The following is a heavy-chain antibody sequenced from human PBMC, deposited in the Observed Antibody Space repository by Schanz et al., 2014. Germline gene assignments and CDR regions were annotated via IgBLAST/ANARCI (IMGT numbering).Heavy chain of an antibody. CDR1: GFTFNSYA. V-gene: IGHV3-23*04. Sequence: EVQLVESGGGLAQPGGSLRLSCAASGFTFNSYAMTWVRQAPGKGLEWVSSISHSGGSKYYADSVKGRFTISRDNSENTLYLQMNSLSADDTAVFYCAKGMGYCSGGTCYDYYYYGLDVWGQGTTVTVSS. D-gene: IGHD2-15*01. CDR2: ISHSGGSK. CDR3: AKGMGYCSGGTCYDYYYYGLDV. J-gene: IGHJ6*02.